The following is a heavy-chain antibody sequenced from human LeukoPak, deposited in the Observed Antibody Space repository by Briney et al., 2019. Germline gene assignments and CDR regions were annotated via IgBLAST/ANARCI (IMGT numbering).Heavy chain of an antibody. CDR1: GGSFSGYY. V-gene: IGHV4-34*01. Sequence: PSETLSLTCAVYGGSFSGYYWSWIRQPPGKGLEWIGEINHSGSTNYNPSLERRFTISVDTSKNQFSLKLSSVTAADTAVYYCARGPWVDYWGQGTLVTVSS. J-gene: IGHJ4*02. CDR2: INHSGST. D-gene: IGHD7-27*01. CDR3: ARGPWVDY.